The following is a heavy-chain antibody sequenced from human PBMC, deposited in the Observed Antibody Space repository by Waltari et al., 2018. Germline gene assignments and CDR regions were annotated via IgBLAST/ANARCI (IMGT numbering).Heavy chain of an antibody. D-gene: IGHD5-12*01. Sequence: QVQLQQWGAGLLKPSETLSLTCAVYGGSFSGYYWSWIRQPPGKGLEWIGEINHSGSTNYNPSLKSRVTISVDTSKNQFSRKLSSVTAADTAVYYCARGRRWLQPSPFDYWGQGTLVTVSS. CDR2: INHSGST. V-gene: IGHV4-34*01. CDR1: GGSFSGYY. CDR3: ARGRRWLQPSPFDY. J-gene: IGHJ4*02.